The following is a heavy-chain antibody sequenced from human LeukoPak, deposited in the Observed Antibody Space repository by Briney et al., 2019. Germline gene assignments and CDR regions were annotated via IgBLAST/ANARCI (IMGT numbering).Heavy chain of an antibody. CDR1: GYTFTGYY. J-gene: IGHJ4*02. V-gene: IGHV1-2*02. D-gene: IGHD3-22*01. CDR3: ATDHVVKTAMFSVRITMIVGPDY. Sequence: ASVKVSCKASGYTFTGYYMHWVRQAPGQGPEWMGWINPNSGGTNYAQKFQGRVTMTRDTSISTAYMELSRLRSDDTAVYYCATDHVVKTAMFSVRITMIVGPDYWGQGTLVTVSS. CDR2: INPNSGGT.